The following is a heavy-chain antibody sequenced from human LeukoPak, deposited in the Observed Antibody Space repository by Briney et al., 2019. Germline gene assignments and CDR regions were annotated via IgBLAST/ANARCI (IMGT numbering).Heavy chain of an antibody. D-gene: IGHD2-15*01. CDR2: IKQDGSEK. J-gene: IGHJ4*02. CDR3: ARGYCSGGSCYSIDY. V-gene: IGHV3-7*01. CDR1: GFTFSSYW. Sequence: PGGSLRLSCAASGFTFSSYWMSWVRQAPGKGLEWVANIKQDGSEKYYVDSVKGRFTISRDNAKNSLYLQMNSLRAEGTAVYYCARGYCSGGSCYSIDYWGQGTLVTVSS.